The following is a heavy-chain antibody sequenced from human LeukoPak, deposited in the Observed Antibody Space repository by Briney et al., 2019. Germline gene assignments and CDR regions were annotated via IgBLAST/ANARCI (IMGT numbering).Heavy chain of an antibody. V-gene: IGHV4-38-2*02. CDR3: ARVGPYYYYYMDV. J-gene: IGHJ6*03. CDR2: IYHSGST. Sequence: SDTLSLTCTVSVYSITSGYYWGWIRQPPGKGLEWIGSIYHSGSTYYSPSLQSRVTISVDTSKNQFSLKLSSVTAADTAVYYCARVGPYYYYYMDVWGKGTTVTVSS. CDR1: VYSITSGYY.